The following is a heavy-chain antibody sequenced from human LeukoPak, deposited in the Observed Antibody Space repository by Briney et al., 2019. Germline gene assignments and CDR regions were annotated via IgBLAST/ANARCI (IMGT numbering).Heavy chain of an antibody. V-gene: IGHV3-23*01. J-gene: IGHJ4*02. D-gene: IGHD3-10*01. Sequence: GGSLRLSCAASGFTFSSYAMSWVRQAPGKGLEWVSAISGSGGSTYYADSVKGRFTISRDNSKNTLYLQMNSLRAEDTAVYYCARITYYYGSGIPPFFDYWGQGTLVTVSS. CDR1: GFTFSSYA. CDR2: ISGSGGST. CDR3: ARITYYYGSGIPPFFDY.